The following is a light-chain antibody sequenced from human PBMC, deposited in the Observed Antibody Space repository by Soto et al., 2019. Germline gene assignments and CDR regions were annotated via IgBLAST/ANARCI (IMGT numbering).Light chain of an antibody. CDR3: QQYNKWPRT. CDR2: GAS. V-gene: IGKV3-15*01. CDR1: QSVSST. Sequence: VITQSPSTLSVSPGERASLSCRASQSVSSTLAWYQQKPGQAPRLLIYGASTRATGIPARFSGSGSGTEFTLTISSLQSEDFAVYYCQQYNKWPRTFGQGTKVDIK. J-gene: IGKJ1*01.